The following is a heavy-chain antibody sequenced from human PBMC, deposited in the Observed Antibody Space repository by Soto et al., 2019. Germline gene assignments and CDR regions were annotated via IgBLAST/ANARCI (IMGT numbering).Heavy chain of an antibody. J-gene: IGHJ6*03. D-gene: IGHD4-17*01. CDR3: ARLPTVTLPLVRYYYYMDV. CDR1: GGSISSSSYY. CDR2: IYYSGST. Sequence: SETLSLTCTVSGGSISSSSYYWGWIRQPPGKGLEWIGSIYYSGSTYYNPSLKSRVTISVDTSKNQFSLKMSSVTAADTAVYYCARLPTVTLPLVRYYYYMDVWGKGTTVTVSS. V-gene: IGHV4-39*01.